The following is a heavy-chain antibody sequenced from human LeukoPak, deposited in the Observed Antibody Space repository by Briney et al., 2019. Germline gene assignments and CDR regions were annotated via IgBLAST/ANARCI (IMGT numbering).Heavy chain of an antibody. CDR1: GGSFSGYY. CDR3: ARLRSITMVRGDIDY. V-gene: IGHV4-34*01. D-gene: IGHD3-10*01. CDR2: INHSGST. Sequence: SETLSLTCAVYGGSFSGYYWSWIRQPPGKGLEWIGEINHSGSTNYNPSPKSRVTISVDTSKNQFPLKLSSVTAADTAVYYCARLRSITMVRGDIDYWGQGTLVTVSS. J-gene: IGHJ4*02.